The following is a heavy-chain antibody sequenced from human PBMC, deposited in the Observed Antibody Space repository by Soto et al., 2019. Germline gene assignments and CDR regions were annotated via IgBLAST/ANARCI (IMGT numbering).Heavy chain of an antibody. V-gene: IGHV3-30*03. CDR1: GFTFSHYG. CDR3: ARYSGKYQGPIDY. J-gene: IGHJ4*02. Sequence: VQLVESGGGVVQPGRSLRLSCAASGFTFSHYGIHWVRQAPGKGLEGLAVISYDGSNKHYADSVKGRFTVSRDNSKNTLYLQMNSLRAEDTAVYFCARYSGKYQGPIDYWGQGTLVTVSS. D-gene: IGHD1-26*01. CDR2: ISYDGSNK.